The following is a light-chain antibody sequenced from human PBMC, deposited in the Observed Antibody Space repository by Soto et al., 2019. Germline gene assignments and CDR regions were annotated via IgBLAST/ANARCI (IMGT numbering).Light chain of an antibody. CDR3: QQYYSSPFT. Sequence: DIVMTQYPDSLAVSLGERATINCKSSRTILSSSNNMNYLAWYQQKPGQPPRLLIYWASTRESGVPDRFSGSGSGTDFTLTISSLQAEDVAVYYCQQYYSSPFTFGPGTKVDIK. CDR2: WAS. V-gene: IGKV4-1*01. CDR1: RTILSSSNNMNY. J-gene: IGKJ3*01.